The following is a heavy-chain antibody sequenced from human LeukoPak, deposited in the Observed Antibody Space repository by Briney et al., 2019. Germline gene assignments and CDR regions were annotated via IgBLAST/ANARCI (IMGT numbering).Heavy chain of an antibody. V-gene: IGHV3-23*01. CDR1: GFTFSSYA. CDR2: ISGSGGST. Sequence: PGGSLRVSCAASGFTFSSYAMSWVRQAPGKGLEWVSAISGSGGSTYYADSVKGRFTISRDNSKNTLYLQMNSLRAEDTAVYYCAKDRAVRYFDPDAFDIWGQGTMVTVSS. J-gene: IGHJ3*02. D-gene: IGHD3-9*01. CDR3: AKDRAVRYFDPDAFDI.